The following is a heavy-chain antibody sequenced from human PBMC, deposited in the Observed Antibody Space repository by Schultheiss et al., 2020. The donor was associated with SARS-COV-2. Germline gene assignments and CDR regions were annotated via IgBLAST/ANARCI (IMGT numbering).Heavy chain of an antibody. J-gene: IGHJ6*03. CDR3: AREESDYYMSV. CDR2: IYYSGST. V-gene: IGHV4-59*01. Sequence: SETLSLTFTVSGGSISSYYWSWIRQPPGKGLEWIGYIYYSGSTNYNPSLKSRVTISVDTSKNQFSLKLSSVTAADTAVYYCAREESDYYMSVWGKGTTVTVSS. CDR1: GGSISSYY.